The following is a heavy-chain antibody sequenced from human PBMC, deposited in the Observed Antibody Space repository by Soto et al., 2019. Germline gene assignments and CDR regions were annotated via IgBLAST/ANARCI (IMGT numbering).Heavy chain of an antibody. CDR2: IKSEIDGGTA. CDR1: GFTFREAW. V-gene: IGHV3-15*01. Sequence: EVQLVESGGGLVKPGGSLRLSCAASGFTFREAWMSWVRQAPGKGLEWVGRIKSEIDGGTADYAAPVKGRFSMSRDDSRNALYLEMNSLQTEDTAVYYCQYYYDSSGVPRFDYWCQGTLVTVSS. CDR3: QYYYDSSGVPRFDY. D-gene: IGHD3-22*01. J-gene: IGHJ4*02.